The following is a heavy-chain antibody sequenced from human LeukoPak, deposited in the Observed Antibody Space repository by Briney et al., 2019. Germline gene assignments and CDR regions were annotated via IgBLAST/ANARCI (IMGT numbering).Heavy chain of an antibody. CDR2: IYYSGST. V-gene: IGHV4-31*03. CDR1: GGSISSGGYY. CDR3: ARARSAAGNFDY. Sequence: SHTLSLTCTVSGGSISSGGYYWSWLRQHPGKGLEWIGYIYYSGSTYYNPSLKSRVTISADTSKNQFSLKLSSVTAADTAVYYCARARSAAGNFDYWGQGTLVTVSS. J-gene: IGHJ4*02. D-gene: IGHD6-13*01.